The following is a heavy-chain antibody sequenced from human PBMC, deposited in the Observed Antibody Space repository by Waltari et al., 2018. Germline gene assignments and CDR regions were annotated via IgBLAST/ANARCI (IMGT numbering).Heavy chain of an antibody. D-gene: IGHD5-12*01. CDR3: ARDSVATTPYYYYGMDV. V-gene: IGHV4-61*02. CDR2: IFTSGST. J-gene: IGHJ6*02. CDR1: GGSISSGSYS. Sequence: QVQLQESGPGLVKPSQTLSLTCSVSGGSISSGSYSWYWIRQPAGKGLEDIGRIFTSGSTNAHPALKGRVTISVDTSKNQFSLQLTSVTAADTAVYYCARDSVATTPYYYYGMDVWGQGTTVTVSS.